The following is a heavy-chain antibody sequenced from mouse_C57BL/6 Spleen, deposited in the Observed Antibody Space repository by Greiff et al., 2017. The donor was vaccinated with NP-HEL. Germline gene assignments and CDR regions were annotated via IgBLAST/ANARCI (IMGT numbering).Heavy chain of an antibody. D-gene: IGHD2-4*01. CDR3: ARREGPIYYDYDGAMDY. CDR1: GFSLSTSGMG. Sequence: QVTLKECGPGILQSSQTLSLTCSFSGFSLSTSGMGVSWIRQPSGKGLEWLAHIYWDDDKRYNPSLKSRLTISKDTSRNQVFLKITSVDTADTATYYCARREGPIYYDYDGAMDYWGQGTSVTVSS. V-gene: IGHV8-12*01. CDR2: IYWDDDK. J-gene: IGHJ4*01.